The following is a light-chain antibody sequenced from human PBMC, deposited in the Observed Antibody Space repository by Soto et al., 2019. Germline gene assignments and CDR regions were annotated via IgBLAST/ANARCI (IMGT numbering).Light chain of an antibody. Sequence: EIVMTQSPATLSVSPGERATLSCRASQSVSSNLAWYQQKPGQAPRLLIYGASTMATGIPARFSGSGSGTEFTLTVSSLQSEDFAVYYCQQGRTFGQGTKVEIK. V-gene: IGKV3-15*01. CDR1: QSVSSN. J-gene: IGKJ1*01. CDR3: QQGRT. CDR2: GAS.